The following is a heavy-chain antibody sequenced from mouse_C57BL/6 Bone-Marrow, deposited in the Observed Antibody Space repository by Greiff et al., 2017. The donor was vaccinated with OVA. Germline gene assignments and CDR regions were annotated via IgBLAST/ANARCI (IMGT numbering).Heavy chain of an antibody. V-gene: IGHV2-9*01. Sequence: VQGVESGPGLVAPSQSLSITCTVSGFSFTSYGVDWVRPPPGKGLEWLGVLWGGGSTNYNSALMSRLSISKDNSKSPVFLKMNSLQTDDTAMYYCAKHGHNWDGFYLYFDVWGTGTTVTVSS. CDR3: AKHGHNWDGFYLYFDV. CDR2: LWGGGST. D-gene: IGHD4-1*02. CDR1: GFSFTSYG. J-gene: IGHJ1*03.